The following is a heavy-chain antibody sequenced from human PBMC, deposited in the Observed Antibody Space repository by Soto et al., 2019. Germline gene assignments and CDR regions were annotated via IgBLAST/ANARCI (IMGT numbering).Heavy chain of an antibody. CDR3: ARDKITGLFDY. Sequence: PSETLSLTCTVSNYSINSGDHYWSWIRQRPGKGLEWIGYIYYTGITNYNPSLESRASISVDTSKNQFSLKLTSVTAADTAVYYCARDKITGLFDYWGQGTLVTVSS. V-gene: IGHV4-31*03. CDR1: NYSINSGDHY. CDR2: IYYTGIT. J-gene: IGHJ4*02. D-gene: IGHD2-8*02.